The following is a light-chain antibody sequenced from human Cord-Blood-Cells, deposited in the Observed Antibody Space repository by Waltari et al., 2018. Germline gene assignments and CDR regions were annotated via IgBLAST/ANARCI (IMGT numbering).Light chain of an antibody. J-gene: IGKJ4*01. CDR3: QQRSNWLT. CDR2: DAS. CDR1: QSVSSY. V-gene: IGKV3-11*01. Sequence: ELVLTQSPAPLSLSPGESATLSCRASQSVSSYLAWYQQKPGQAPRLLIYDASNRATGIPAMFSGSGSGTDFTLTISSLEPEDFAVYYWQQRSNWLTFGGGTKVEIK.